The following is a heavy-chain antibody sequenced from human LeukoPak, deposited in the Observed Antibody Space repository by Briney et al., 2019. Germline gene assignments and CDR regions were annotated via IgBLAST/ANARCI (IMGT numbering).Heavy chain of an antibody. CDR2: MNPNSGNT. J-gene: IGHJ4*02. D-gene: IGHD3-10*01. CDR3: ARDRYYGSGSYYNFDY. Sequence: ASVKVSCKASGYTFTSYDINWVRQAAGQGLEWMGWMNPNSGNTGYAQKFQGRVTFTRNTSISTAYMELSSLRSEDTAVYYCARDRYYGSGSYYNFDYWGQGTLVTVSS. CDR1: GYTFTSYD. V-gene: IGHV1-8*01.